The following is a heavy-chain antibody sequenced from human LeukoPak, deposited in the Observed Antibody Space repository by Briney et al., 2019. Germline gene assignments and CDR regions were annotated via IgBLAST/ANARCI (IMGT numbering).Heavy chain of an antibody. CDR2: ISGSGGSI. CDR1: GFTFSSYA. Sequence: PGGSLRLSCAASGFTFSSYAMSWVRQAPEKGLGWVSAISGSGGSIYYADSVKGRFTISRDNSKNTLYLQMNSLRAEDTAVYYCAKYLGERFLTDAFDIWGQGTMVTVSS. J-gene: IGHJ3*02. V-gene: IGHV3-23*01. CDR3: AKYLGERFLTDAFDI. D-gene: IGHD3-3*01.